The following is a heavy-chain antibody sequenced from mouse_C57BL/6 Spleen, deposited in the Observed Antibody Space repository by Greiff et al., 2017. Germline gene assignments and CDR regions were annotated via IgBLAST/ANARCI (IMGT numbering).Heavy chain of an antibody. CDR1: GYTFTSYW. Sequence: VQLQQPGAELVKPGASVKLSCKASGYTFTSYWMHWVKQRPGQGLEWIGMIHPNSGSTNYNEKFKSKATLTVDKSSSTAYMQLSSLTSEDSAVYYCAREVTRYYFDYWGQGTTLTVSS. J-gene: IGHJ2*01. V-gene: IGHV1-64*01. D-gene: IGHD2-5*01. CDR2: IHPNSGST. CDR3: AREVTRYYFDY.